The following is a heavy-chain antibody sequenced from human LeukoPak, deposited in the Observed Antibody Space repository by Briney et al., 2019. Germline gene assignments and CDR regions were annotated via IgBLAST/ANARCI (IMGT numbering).Heavy chain of an antibody. CDR3: TRLYGQQLAPLFDY. V-gene: IGHV5-51*01. J-gene: IGHJ4*02. CDR2: TNPADSDT. D-gene: IGHD6-13*01. Sequence: PGESLKISCKGSGYSFTSYWIVWVRQMPGKGLEWMGITNPADSDTIYNPSFQGHVTISADKSINTAYLQWSSLKASDTAIYYCTRLYGQQLAPLFDYWGQGTLVTVSS. CDR1: GYSFTSYW.